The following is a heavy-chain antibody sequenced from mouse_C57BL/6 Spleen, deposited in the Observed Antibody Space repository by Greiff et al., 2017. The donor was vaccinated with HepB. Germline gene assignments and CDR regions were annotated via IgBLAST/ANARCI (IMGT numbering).Heavy chain of an antibody. J-gene: IGHJ3*01. D-gene: IGHD3-2*02. CDR2: ISDGGSYT. CDR1: GFTFSSYA. Sequence: EVQGVESGGGLVKPGGSLKLSCAASGFTFSSYAMSWVRQTPEKRLEWVATISDGGSYTYYPDNVKGRFTISRDNAKNNLYLQMSHLKSEDTAMYYCARGRAQARFADWGQGTLVTVSA. CDR3: ARGRAQARFAD. V-gene: IGHV5-4*01.